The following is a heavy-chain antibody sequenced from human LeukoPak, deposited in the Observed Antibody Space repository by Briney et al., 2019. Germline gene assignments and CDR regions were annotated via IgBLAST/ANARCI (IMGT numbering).Heavy chain of an antibody. J-gene: IGHJ3*02. CDR1: GGSISSSNW. V-gene: IGHV4-4*02. CDR3: AREAYDYIWESYRQTDAFDI. D-gene: IGHD3-16*02. Sequence: SGTLSLTCAVSGGSISSSNWWSWVRQPPGKGLEWIGEIYHSGSTNYNPSLKSRVTISVDKSKNQFSLKLSSVTAADTAVYYCAREAYDYIWESYRQTDAFDIWGQGIVVTVSS. CDR2: IYHSGST.